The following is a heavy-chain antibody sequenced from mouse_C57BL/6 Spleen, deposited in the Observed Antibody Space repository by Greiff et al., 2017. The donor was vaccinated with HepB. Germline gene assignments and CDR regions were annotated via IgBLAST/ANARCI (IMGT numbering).Heavy chain of an antibody. J-gene: IGHJ4*01. CDR2: IHPNSGST. CDR3: ATYGSSYRYAMDY. V-gene: IGHV1-64*01. D-gene: IGHD1-1*01. Sequence: QVQLKQPGAELVKPGASVKLSCKASGYTFTSYWMHWVKQRPGQGLEWIGMIHPNSGSTNYNEKFKSKATLTVDKSSSTAYMQLSSLTSEDSAVYYCATYGSSYRYAMDYWGQGTSVTVSS. CDR1: GYTFTSYW.